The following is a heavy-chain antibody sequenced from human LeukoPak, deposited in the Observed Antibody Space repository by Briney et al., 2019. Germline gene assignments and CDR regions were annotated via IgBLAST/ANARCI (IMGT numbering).Heavy chain of an antibody. Sequence: PSETLSLTCTVSGVSISSYYWSWIRQPPGKGLEWIGYIYYSGSTNYNPSLKSRVTISVDTSKNQFSLKLSSVTAADTAVYYCARSLGIPSQPINWFDPWGQGTLVTVSS. D-gene: IGHD2-21*01. V-gene: IGHV4-59*12. CDR2: IYYSGST. CDR1: GVSISSYY. J-gene: IGHJ5*02. CDR3: ARSLGIPSQPINWFDP.